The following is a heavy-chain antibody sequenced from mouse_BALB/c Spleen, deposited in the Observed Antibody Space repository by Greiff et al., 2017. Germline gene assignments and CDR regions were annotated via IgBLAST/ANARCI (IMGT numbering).Heavy chain of an antibody. CDR2: ISTYYGDA. CDR1: GYTFTDYA. CDR3: ARGLLRAMDY. D-gene: IGHD2-3*01. Sequence: QVQLQQSGAELVRPGVSVKISCKGSGYTFTDYAMHWVKQSHAKSLEWIGVISTYYGDASYNQKFKGKATMTVDKSSSTAYMELARLTSEDSAIYYCARGLLRAMDYWGQGTSVTVSS. J-gene: IGHJ4*01. V-gene: IGHV1S137*01.